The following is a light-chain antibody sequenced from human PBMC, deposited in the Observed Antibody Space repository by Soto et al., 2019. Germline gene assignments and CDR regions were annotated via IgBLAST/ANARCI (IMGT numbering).Light chain of an antibody. J-gene: IGKJ5*01. V-gene: IGKV1-39*01. CDR2: AAS. Sequence: DIQMSQSPSSLSASVGDRVTITCRASQSISSYLNWYQQKPGKAPKLLIYAASSLQSGLPSRFSGSGSGTDFTLTISSLQPEDFATYYCQQSYSISTTFGQGTRLEIK. CDR3: QQSYSISTT. CDR1: QSISSY.